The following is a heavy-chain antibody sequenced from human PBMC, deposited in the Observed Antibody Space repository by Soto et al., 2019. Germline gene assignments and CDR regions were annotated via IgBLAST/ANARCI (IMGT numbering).Heavy chain of an antibody. J-gene: IGHJ4*02. CDR2: ISGSGGST. V-gene: IGHV3-23*01. CDR1: GFTFSSYA. CDR3: AKDQPGWEWLVLPHFDY. Sequence: GGSLRLSCAASGFTFSSYAMSWVRQAPGKGLEWVSAISGSGGSTYYADSVKGRFTISRDNSKNTLYLQMNSLRAEDTAVYYCAKDQPGWEWLVLPHFDYWGQGTLVTVS. D-gene: IGHD6-19*01.